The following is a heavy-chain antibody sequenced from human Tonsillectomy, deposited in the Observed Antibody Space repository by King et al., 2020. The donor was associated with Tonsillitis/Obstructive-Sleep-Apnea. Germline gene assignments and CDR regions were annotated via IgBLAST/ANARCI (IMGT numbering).Heavy chain of an antibody. CDR1: GFTFDDFA. V-gene: IGHV3-9*01. Sequence: VQLVESGGGLVQPGRSLRLSCAASGFTFDDFAMHWVRQAPGKGLEWVSGISWNSGNSDYAESVKGRFTLSRDNAKNYLYLQMNSLRAEDTALYYCAKDTDSDISPRGCNYWGHGTLVTVSS. CDR2: ISWNSGNS. CDR3: AKDTDSDISPRGCNY. J-gene: IGHJ4*01. D-gene: IGHD3-9*01.